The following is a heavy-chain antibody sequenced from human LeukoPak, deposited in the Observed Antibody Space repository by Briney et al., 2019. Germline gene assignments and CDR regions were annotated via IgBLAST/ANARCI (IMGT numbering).Heavy chain of an antibody. CDR2: IKQDGSET. J-gene: IGHJ6*03. D-gene: IGHD3-10*01. V-gene: IGHV3-7*01. Sequence: PARSLRLSCAASGFTFSSHWMSWVRQAPGKGLEWVANIKQDGSETYYMDSVKGRFTISRDNAKNSLYLQMNSLRAEDTAVYFCARGSRYYYYYMDVWGKGSKVAVCS. CDR3: ARGSRYYYYYMDV. CDR1: GFTFSSHW.